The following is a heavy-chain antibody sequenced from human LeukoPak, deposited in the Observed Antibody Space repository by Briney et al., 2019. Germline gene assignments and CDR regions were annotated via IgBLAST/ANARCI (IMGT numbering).Heavy chain of an antibody. Sequence: GGSLRLSCAASRFTFSNHSMTWVRQAPGKGLEWVSVIGQSGGKTWYADSVRGRFTISRDDSKNTLYLQMNSLRAEDTAVYYCTRGRWFGELFRAFDIWGQGTRVTVSS. V-gene: IGHV3-23*01. D-gene: IGHD3-10*01. CDR3: TRGRWFGELFRAFDI. CDR2: IGQSGGKT. CDR1: RFTFSNHS. J-gene: IGHJ3*02.